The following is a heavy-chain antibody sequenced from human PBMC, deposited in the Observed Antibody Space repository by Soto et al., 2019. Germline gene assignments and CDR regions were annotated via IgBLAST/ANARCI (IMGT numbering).Heavy chain of an antibody. D-gene: IGHD5-18*01. CDR3: ATLNSFGADY. CDR1: GFTFSSYW. V-gene: IGHV3-74*01. CDR2: IYSDGSGT. J-gene: IGHJ4*02. Sequence: TEGSLRLSCAASGFTFSSYWMHWVRQAPGKGLVWVSRIYSDGSGTTYADSVKGRFTISRDNAKSMLYLQMNSLRVEDTAVYYCATLNSFGADYWGQGTLVTVSS.